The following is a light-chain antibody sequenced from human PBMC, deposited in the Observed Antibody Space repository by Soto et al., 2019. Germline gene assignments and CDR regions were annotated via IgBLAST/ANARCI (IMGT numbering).Light chain of an antibody. CDR1: QSISSY. CDR3: QQSYSTLT. Sequence: DIQMTQSPSSLSASVGDRVTITCRASQSISSYLNWYQQKPGKAPKLLIYAASSLQSGVPSRFSGSGSGTDFTLTISSLQPEDFATYYCQQSYSTLTFGPGTKVDFK. V-gene: IGKV1-39*01. CDR2: AAS. J-gene: IGKJ3*01.